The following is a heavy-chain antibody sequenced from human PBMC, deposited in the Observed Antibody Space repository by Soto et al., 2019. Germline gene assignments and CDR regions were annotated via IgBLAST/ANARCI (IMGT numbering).Heavy chain of an antibody. CDR1: RGSISRGNW. V-gene: IGHV4-4*02. CDR3: ARGSGWYLAGYYYGMDV. Sequence: SETLSLTCAVSRGSISRGNWSCGVLQPPGKGLEWIGEIYHSGSTNYNPSLKSRVTISVDKSKNQFSLKLSSVTAADTAVYYCARGSGWYLAGYYYGMDVWGQGTTVT. CDR2: IYHSGST. J-gene: IGHJ6*02. D-gene: IGHD6-19*01.